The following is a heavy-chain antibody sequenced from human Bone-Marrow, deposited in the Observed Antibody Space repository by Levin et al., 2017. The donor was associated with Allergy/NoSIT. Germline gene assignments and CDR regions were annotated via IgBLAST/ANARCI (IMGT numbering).Heavy chain of an antibody. CDR1: GGSISGYY. CDR3: ASSVAGEFAS. V-gene: IGHV4-59*01. D-gene: IGHD3-10*01. CDR2: IFYSGST. Sequence: SETLSLTCTVSGGSISGYYWSWVRQPPGKGLEWVGHIFYSGSTNYNPSLKSRVTISINTSKNQFSLNLTSVTAEATAFYYCASSVAGEFASWGQGTLVTVSS. J-gene: IGHJ5*01.